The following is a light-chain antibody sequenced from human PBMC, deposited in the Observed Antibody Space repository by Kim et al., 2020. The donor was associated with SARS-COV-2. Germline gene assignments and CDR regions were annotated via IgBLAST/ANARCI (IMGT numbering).Light chain of an antibody. V-gene: IGKV1-5*03. Sequence: DIQMTQSPSTLSASVGDRVTITCRASQSISSWLAWYQQKPGKAPKLLISKASSLERGAPSRFSASGSGTEFSLTISSLQPDDFATYYCQQYNTYSTFGQGTKVDIK. CDR2: KAS. J-gene: IGKJ1*01. CDR1: QSISSW. CDR3: QQYNTYST.